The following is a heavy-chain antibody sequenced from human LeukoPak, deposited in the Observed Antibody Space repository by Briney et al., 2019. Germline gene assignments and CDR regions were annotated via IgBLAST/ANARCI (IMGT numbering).Heavy chain of an antibody. CDR1: GGSISSGSYY. V-gene: IGHV4-39*07. J-gene: IGHJ4*02. CDR2: IYYSGST. CDR3: ARGNTALGY. D-gene: IGHD2-2*02. Sequence: SETLSLTCTVSGGSISSGSYYWGWIRQPPGKGLEWIGSIYYSGSTYYNPSLKSRVTISVDTSKNQFSLKLSSVTTADTAVYYCARGNTALGYWGQGTLVTVSS.